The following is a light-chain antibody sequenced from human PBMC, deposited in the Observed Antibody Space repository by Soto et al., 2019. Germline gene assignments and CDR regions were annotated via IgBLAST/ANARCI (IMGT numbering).Light chain of an antibody. Sequence: VLTQSPGTLSLSPGAKPXLSRRPSQSLSTDYLGYHRQKPGQAPRLLIYGASNRATGIPDRFGVSGSGADFTLTISNLEPEDFAVYYCQQYGSSPPITFGQGTRLE. CDR2: GAS. J-gene: IGKJ5*01. CDR1: QSLSTDY. V-gene: IGKV3-20*01. CDR3: QQYGSSPPIT.